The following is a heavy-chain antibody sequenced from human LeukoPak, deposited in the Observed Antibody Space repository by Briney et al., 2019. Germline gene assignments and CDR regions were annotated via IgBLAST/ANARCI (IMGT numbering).Heavy chain of an antibody. Sequence: ASVEVSCKASGYTFTSYGISWVRQAPGQGLEWMGWISAYNGNTNYAQKLQGRVTMTTDTSTSTAYMELRSLRSDDTAVYYCAREIQLWLNYYYYYYVDVWGKGTTVTVSS. D-gene: IGHD5-18*01. V-gene: IGHV1-18*01. CDR2: ISAYNGNT. CDR1: GYTFTSYG. J-gene: IGHJ6*03. CDR3: AREIQLWLNYYYYYYVDV.